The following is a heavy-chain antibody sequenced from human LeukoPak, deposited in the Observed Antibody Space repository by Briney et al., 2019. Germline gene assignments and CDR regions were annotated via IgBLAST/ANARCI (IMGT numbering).Heavy chain of an antibody. V-gene: IGHV4-59*08. CDR3: ARRYGDHGY. CDR1: GGSISSYY. D-gene: IGHD4-17*01. CDR2: IYYSGST. J-gene: IGHJ4*02. Sequence: SETLSLTCTVSGGSISSYYWSWIRQPPGKGLEWIGYIYYSGSTNYNPSLKSRVTISVDTSKNQFSLKLSSVTAADTAVYYCARRYGDHGYWGQGTLVTVSS.